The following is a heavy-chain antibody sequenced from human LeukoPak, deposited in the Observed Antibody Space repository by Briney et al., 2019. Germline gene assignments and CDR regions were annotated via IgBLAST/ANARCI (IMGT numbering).Heavy chain of an antibody. CDR1: GFTFDDYA. CDR2: ISWNSGSI. V-gene: IGHV3-9*01. Sequence: PGRSLRLSCAASGFTFDDYAMHWVRQAPGKGLEWVSGISWNSGSIGYADSVKGRFTISRDNAKNSLYLQMNSLRAEDTAVYYCAKDRLGYCSGGSCYYYYGMDVWGQGTTVTVSS. CDR3: AKDRLGYCSGGSCYYYYGMDV. D-gene: IGHD2-15*01. J-gene: IGHJ6*02.